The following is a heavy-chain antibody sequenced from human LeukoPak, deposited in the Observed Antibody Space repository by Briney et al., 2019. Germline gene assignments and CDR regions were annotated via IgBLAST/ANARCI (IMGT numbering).Heavy chain of an antibody. D-gene: IGHD6-25*01. V-gene: IGHV3-30*02. Sequence: GGPLRLSCAASGFTFSSYGMHWVRQAPGKGLEWVAFIRYDGSNKYYADSVKGRFIISRDNSKNTLYLQMNSLRAEDTAVYYCANPTTRAADYWGQGTLVTVSS. CDR2: IRYDGSNK. J-gene: IGHJ4*02. CDR1: GFTFSSYG. CDR3: ANPTTRAADY.